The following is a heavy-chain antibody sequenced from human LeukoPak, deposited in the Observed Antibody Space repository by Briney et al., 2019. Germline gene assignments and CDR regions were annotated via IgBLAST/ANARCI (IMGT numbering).Heavy chain of an antibody. J-gene: IGHJ5*02. CDR3: AREGDFCTSTSCYSWFDP. D-gene: IGHD2-2*01. CDR2: ISAYNGNT. Sequence: ASVKVSCKASGYTFTSYGISWVRQAPGQGLEWMGWISAYNGNTNYAQKLQGRVTMTTDTSTSTAYMELRSLRSDDTAVYYCAREGDFCTSTSCYSWFDPWGQGTLVTVSS. V-gene: IGHV1-18*01. CDR1: GYTFTSYG.